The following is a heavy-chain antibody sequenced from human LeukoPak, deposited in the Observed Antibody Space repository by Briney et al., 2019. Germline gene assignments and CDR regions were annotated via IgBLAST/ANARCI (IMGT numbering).Heavy chain of an antibody. CDR1: GGTFSSYS. V-gene: IGHV3-48*01. Sequence: ASVKVSCKASGGTFSSYSMNWVRQAPGKGLEWVSYISSSSSTIYYADSVKGRFTISRDNAKNSLYLQMNSLRAEDTAVYYCARDRTTVVTPFDYWGQGTLVTVSS. D-gene: IGHD4-23*01. J-gene: IGHJ4*02. CDR2: ISSSSSTI. CDR3: ARDRTTVVTPFDY.